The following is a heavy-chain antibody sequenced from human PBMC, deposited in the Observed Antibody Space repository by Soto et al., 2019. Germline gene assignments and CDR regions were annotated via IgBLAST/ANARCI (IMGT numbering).Heavy chain of an antibody. Sequence: EVQRVESGGGLVQPGGSLRLSGAASGFIGSNLYMTWVRHAPGKGRQWVAVISSGGSTYYADAVKGRFPISRDNSKNTLYREMNSLRADYTAVYYCARDTLGGAEDVLQGGQRTLVTVSS. J-gene: IGHJ4*02. CDR2: ISSGGST. CDR3: ARDTLGGAEDVLQ. V-gene: IGHV3-66*01. D-gene: IGHD3-9*01. CDR1: GFIGSNLY.